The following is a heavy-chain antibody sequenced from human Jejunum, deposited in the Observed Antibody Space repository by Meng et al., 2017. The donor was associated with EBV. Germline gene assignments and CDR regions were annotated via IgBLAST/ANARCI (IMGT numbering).Heavy chain of an antibody. V-gene: IGHV4-59*02. D-gene: IGHD1-26*01. CDR2: THYSETS. J-gene: IGHJ5*02. CDR1: GYSVRSYY. Sequence: QLRLQESGPGLGKPWDTLSLTCTVTGYSVRSYYWSWIRQSPEKGLEWIGYTHYSETSIYSPSLMSRATISVDTSNSQFSLKLNSVTAADTAIYYCTRGSTGAFNAWGQGNLVTVSS. CDR3: TRGSTGAFNA.